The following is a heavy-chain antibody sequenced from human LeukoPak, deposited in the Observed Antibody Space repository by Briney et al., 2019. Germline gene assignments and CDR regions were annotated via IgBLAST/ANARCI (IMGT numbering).Heavy chain of an antibody. CDR1: GFTFSNAW. CDR2: IKSKTDGGTT. Sequence: GGSLRLSCAAFGFTFSNAWMSWVRQAPGKGLEWVGRIKSKTDGGTTDYAAPVKGRFTISRDDSKNTLYLQMNSLKTEDTAVYYCTTEESRITMVRGVIHWFDPWGQGTLVTVSS. CDR3: TTEESRITMVRGVIHWFDP. V-gene: IGHV3-15*01. D-gene: IGHD3-10*01. J-gene: IGHJ5*02.